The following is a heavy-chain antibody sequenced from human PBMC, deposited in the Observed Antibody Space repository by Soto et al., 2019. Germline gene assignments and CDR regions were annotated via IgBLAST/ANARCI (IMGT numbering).Heavy chain of an antibody. V-gene: IGHV1-2*02. J-gene: IGHJ4*02. CDR1: GYTFTGYY. CDR3: ARDRVATISPQFHFDY. CDR2: INPNSGGT. Sequence: QVQLVQSGAEVKKPGASVKVSCKASGYTFTGYYMHWVRQAPGQGLEWMGWINPNSGGTNYAQKFQGRVTMTRDTSISTAYMELSRLRSDDTAVYYCARDRVATISPQFHFDYWGQGTLVTVSS. D-gene: IGHD5-12*01.